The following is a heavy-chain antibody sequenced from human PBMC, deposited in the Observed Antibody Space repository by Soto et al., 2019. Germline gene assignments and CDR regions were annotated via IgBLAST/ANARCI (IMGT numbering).Heavy chain of an antibody. CDR1: GGSISSGGYY. J-gene: IGHJ4*02. V-gene: IGHV4-31*03. Sequence: QVQLQESGPGLVKPSQTLSLTCTVSGGSISSGGYYWSWIRQHPGKGLEWIGYIYYSGSTYCNPSLKSRVTIAVDTSKNQFSLKLSSVTAADPAVYYCARVGATYYYGSGSYPHYFDYWGQGTLVTVSS. D-gene: IGHD3-10*01. CDR3: ARVGATYYYGSGSYPHYFDY. CDR2: IYYSGST.